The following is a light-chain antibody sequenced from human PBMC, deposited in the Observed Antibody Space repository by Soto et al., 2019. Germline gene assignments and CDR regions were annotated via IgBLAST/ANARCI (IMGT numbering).Light chain of an antibody. CDR2: RAS. V-gene: IGKV1-12*01. Sequence: DIQMTQSPSSVSASVGDRVTITCRASQGITSWLAWYQQKPGKAPKLLIYRASNLQSGVPSRFSGSGSGTDVTLTISGLPPADFATYYCQQTTTFPLTFGGGTKVEIK. CDR3: QQTTTFPLT. J-gene: IGKJ4*01. CDR1: QGITSW.